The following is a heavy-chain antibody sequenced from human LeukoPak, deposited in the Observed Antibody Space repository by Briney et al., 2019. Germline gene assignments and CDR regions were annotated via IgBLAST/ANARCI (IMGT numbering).Heavy chain of an antibody. CDR1: GFTFSSYA. Sequence: GGSLRLSCAASGFTFSSYAMYWVRQAPGKGLEWVSGIFGSGGSAHYADSVKGRFTISRDNSKNTVYLQMNSLRAEDTAVYYCAKTTTGYSSGRYPGWPIDYWGQGTLVTVSS. J-gene: IGHJ4*02. CDR3: AKTTTGYSSGRYPGWPIDY. CDR2: IFGSGGSA. V-gene: IGHV3-23*01. D-gene: IGHD6-19*01.